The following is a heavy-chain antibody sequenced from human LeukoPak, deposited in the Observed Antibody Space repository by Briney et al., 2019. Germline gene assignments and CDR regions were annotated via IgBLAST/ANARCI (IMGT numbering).Heavy chain of an antibody. Sequence: GASVKLSCKASGYTFTGYYIHWVRQAPGQGLEWVGWINPNSGGTKFAQKFQGRVTMTRDTSITTAYMELSGLGSDDTAVYYCGSWDYGSGSYSPYYWGQGTLVTVSS. CDR1: GYTFTGYY. CDR2: INPNSGGT. D-gene: IGHD3-10*01. J-gene: IGHJ4*02. CDR3: GSWDYGSGSYSPYY. V-gene: IGHV1-2*02.